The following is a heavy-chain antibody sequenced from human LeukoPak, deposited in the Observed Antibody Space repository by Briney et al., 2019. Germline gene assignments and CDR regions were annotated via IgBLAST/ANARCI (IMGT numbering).Heavy chain of an antibody. V-gene: IGHV3-7*03. CDR1: GFTSSNYW. Sequence: GGSLRLSCAASGFTSSNYWMSWVRQAPRKGLEWVANIKQDGSEKYYVDSVKGRFTISRDNAKNSLYLQMNSLRAEDTAVYYCARGAYHDTSGYYVWGQGILVTVSS. J-gene: IGHJ4*02. CDR2: IKQDGSEK. CDR3: ARGAYHDTSGYYV. D-gene: IGHD3-22*01.